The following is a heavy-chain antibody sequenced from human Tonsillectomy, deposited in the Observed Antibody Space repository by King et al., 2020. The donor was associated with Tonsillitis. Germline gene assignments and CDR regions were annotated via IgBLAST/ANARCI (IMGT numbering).Heavy chain of an antibody. CDR2: FSSISTYI. J-gene: IGHJ4*02. Sequence: VQLVESGGGLVKPGGSLRLSCAASGFNFSSYNMNWVRQAPGKGLEWVSSFSSISTYIFYADSVKGRFTISRDNAKNSLYLQLNSLGAEDTAVYYCASQDYSYGTFDYWGQGTLVTVSS. V-gene: IGHV3-21*01. D-gene: IGHD5-18*01. CDR1: GFNFSSYN. CDR3: ASQDYSYGTFDY.